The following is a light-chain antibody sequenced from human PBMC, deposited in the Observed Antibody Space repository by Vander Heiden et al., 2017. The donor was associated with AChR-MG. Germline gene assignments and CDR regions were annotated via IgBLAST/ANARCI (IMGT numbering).Light chain of an antibody. CDR2: KAS. V-gene: IGKV1-5*03. J-gene: IGKJ1*01. CDR1: QSISTW. Sequence: IQMTQSPSTLSASLADRVTLTCRASQSISTWLAWYQQKPGKAPKLLIYKASSLESGVPSRFSGSGSRTEFTLTISSLQPDDFATYYCQEYNSYSSGAFGQGTKVEIK. CDR3: QEYNSYSSGA.